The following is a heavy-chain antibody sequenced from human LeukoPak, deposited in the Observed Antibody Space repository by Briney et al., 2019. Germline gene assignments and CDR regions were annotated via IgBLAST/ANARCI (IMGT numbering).Heavy chain of an antibody. CDR3: AITPHYSSGWYYFDY. Sequence: GASVKVSCKASGGTFSSYAISWVRQAPGQGLEWMGGIIPIFGTANYAQKFQGRVTITADESTSTAYMGLSSLRSEDTAVYYCAITPHYSSGWYYFDYWGQGTLVTVSS. CDR1: GGTFSSYA. J-gene: IGHJ4*02. D-gene: IGHD6-19*01. CDR2: IIPIFGTA. V-gene: IGHV1-69*13.